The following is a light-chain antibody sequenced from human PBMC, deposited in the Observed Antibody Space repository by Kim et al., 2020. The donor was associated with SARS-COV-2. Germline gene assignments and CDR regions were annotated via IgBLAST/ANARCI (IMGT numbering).Light chain of an antibody. CDR3: QQYHYWPPLT. V-gene: IGKV3-15*01. CDR2: GAS. CDR1: QRVSDN. Sequence: PGENATITCSASQRVSDNLAWYQQKPGRAPRILLYGASTRATGIPARFSGSGSGTQFTLTISSLQSEDFAVYFCQQYHYWPPLTFGGGTKVDIK. J-gene: IGKJ4*01.